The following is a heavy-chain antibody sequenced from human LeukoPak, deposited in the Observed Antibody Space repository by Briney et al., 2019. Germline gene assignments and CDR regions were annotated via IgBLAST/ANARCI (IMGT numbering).Heavy chain of an antibody. V-gene: IGHV3-30*04. CDR1: GFTFSSYA. CDR3: GRGGKVEQLVLAR. J-gene: IGHJ4*02. D-gene: IGHD6-13*01. CDR2: ISYDGSNK. Sequence: GGTLRLSCAASGFTFSSYAMYWVRQPPGKGLEWVALISYDGSNKHYADSVKGRFTISRDNAKNTLYLQMNSLRAEDTAVYYCGRGGKVEQLVLARWGQGSLVTVSS.